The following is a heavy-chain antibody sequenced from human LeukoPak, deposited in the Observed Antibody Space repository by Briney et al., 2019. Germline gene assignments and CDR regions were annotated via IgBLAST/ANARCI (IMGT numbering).Heavy chain of an antibody. J-gene: IGHJ4*02. Sequence: SETLSLTCAVYGGSFSGYYWSWIRQPPGKGLEWIGQIYYGGSTNYNPSLKSRVTLSLDTSKNHFSLKVTSVTAADTAVYYCARHLSGSYSIESWGQGTLVTVSS. CDR3: ARHLSGSYSIES. CDR2: IYYGGST. CDR1: GGSFSGYY. V-gene: IGHV4-34*01. D-gene: IGHD1-26*01.